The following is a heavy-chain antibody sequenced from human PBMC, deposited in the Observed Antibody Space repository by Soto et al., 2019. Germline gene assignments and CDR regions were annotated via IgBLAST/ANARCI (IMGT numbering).Heavy chain of an antibody. Sequence: QVQLVQSGAEVKKPGASVKVSCKASGYTFTGYYMHWVRQAPGQGLEWMGWINPNSGGTNYAQKFQGWVTMTRDTSISTAYMELSRLRSDDTAVYYCARGVVYSSPSFIPGDWFDPWGQGTLVTVSS. V-gene: IGHV1-2*04. J-gene: IGHJ5*02. CDR3: ARGVVYSSPSFIPGDWFDP. D-gene: IGHD2-2*01. CDR2: INPNSGGT. CDR1: GYTFTGYY.